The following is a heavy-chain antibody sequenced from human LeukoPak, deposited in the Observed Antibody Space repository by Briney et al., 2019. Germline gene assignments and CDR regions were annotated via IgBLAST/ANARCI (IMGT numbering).Heavy chain of an antibody. D-gene: IGHD1-26*01. V-gene: IGHV4-34*01. CDR2: INHSGNT. Sequence: SETLSLTCAVYGGSFSGYYWSWIRQPPGKGLEWIGEINHSGNTYYNPSLKSRLTISADTSKNQFSLKLSSVTAADTAVYYCARGKSGSYYYHYYYYMDVWGKGTTVTVSS. CDR3: ARGKSGSYYYHYYYYMDV. J-gene: IGHJ6*03. CDR1: GGSFSGYY.